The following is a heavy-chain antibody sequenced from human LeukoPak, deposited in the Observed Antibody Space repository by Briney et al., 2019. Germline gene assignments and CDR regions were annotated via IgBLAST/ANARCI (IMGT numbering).Heavy chain of an antibody. Sequence: LSLTCTVSGYSISSGYYWGWIRQPPGKGLEWVSYISSSSSTIYYADSVKGRFTISRDNAKNSLYLQMNSLRAEDTAVYYCARGEGGYWGQGTLVTVSS. CDR2: ISSSSSTI. CDR1: GYSISSGYY. J-gene: IGHJ4*02. V-gene: IGHV3-11*04. D-gene: IGHD1-26*01. CDR3: ARGEGGY.